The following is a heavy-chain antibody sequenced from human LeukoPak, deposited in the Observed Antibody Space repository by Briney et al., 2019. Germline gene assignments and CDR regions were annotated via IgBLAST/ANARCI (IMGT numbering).Heavy chain of an antibody. CDR2: INHSGST. CDR1: GGSFSGYY. Sequence: SETLSLTCAVYGGSFSGYYWSWIRQPPGKGLEWIGEINHSGSTNYNPSLKSRVTISVDTSKNQFSLKLSSVTAADTAVYYCARLWFGELGLDFDYWGQGTLVTVSS. D-gene: IGHD3-10*01. J-gene: IGHJ4*02. CDR3: ARLWFGELGLDFDY. V-gene: IGHV4-34*01.